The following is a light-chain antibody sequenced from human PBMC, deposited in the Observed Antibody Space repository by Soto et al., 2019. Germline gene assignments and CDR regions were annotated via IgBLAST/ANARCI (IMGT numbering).Light chain of an antibody. CDR2: EVS. V-gene: IGLV2-8*01. CDR3: SSYAGSNNLV. J-gene: IGLJ2*01. CDR1: NSDVGGYNY. Sequence: QSALTQPASVSGSPGQSITISCTGTNSDVGGYNYVSWYQQHPGKAPKLMIYEVSKRPSGVPDRFSGSKSGNTASLTVSGLQAEDEADYYCSSYAGSNNLVFGGGTKLTV.